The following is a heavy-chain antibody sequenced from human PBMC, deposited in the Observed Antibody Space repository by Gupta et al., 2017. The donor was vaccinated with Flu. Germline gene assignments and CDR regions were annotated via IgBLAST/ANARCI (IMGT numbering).Heavy chain of an antibody. J-gene: IGHJ6*02. Sequence: MDWVRQAPGKGLEGVAVISHDGSYREYVESGECRFTISIDNSKNTHYVQMNRMSELGTAVFYCAKGGRVVANIFGMNFWGPRTTVIVSS. CDR2: ISHDGSYR. D-gene: IGHD2-15*01. CDR3: AKGGRVVANIFGMNF. V-gene: IGHV3-30*05.